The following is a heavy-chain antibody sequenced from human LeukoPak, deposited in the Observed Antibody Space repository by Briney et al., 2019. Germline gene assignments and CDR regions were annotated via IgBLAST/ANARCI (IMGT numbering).Heavy chain of an antibody. Sequence: ASVKVSCKASGYTFTGYYMHWVRQAPGQGLEWMGWINPNSGGTNYAQKFQGRVTMTRDTSISTAYMELSRLRSDDTAVYYCARDGPGRRVHAFDIRGQGTMVTVSS. V-gene: IGHV1-2*02. CDR2: INPNSGGT. CDR3: ARDGPGRRVHAFDI. J-gene: IGHJ3*02. CDR1: GYTFTGYY. D-gene: IGHD1-26*01.